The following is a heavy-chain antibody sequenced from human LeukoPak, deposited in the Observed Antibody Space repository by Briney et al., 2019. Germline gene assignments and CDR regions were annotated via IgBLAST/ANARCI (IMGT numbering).Heavy chain of an antibody. CDR3: ARERGPYSSSWYFSPSFDY. V-gene: IGHV1-2*02. CDR1: GYTFTGYY. Sequence: ASVKASCKASGYTFTGYYMHWVRQAPGQGPEWMGWINPNSGGTNYAQKFQGRVTMTRDTSISTAYMELSRLRSDDTAVYYCARERGPYSSSWYFSPSFDYWGQGTLVTVSS. D-gene: IGHD6-13*01. J-gene: IGHJ4*02. CDR2: INPNSGGT.